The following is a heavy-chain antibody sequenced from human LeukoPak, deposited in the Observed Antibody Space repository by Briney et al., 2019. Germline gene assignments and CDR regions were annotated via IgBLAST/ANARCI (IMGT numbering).Heavy chain of an antibody. CDR3: ARDLGNCSGGSCYVNWFDP. J-gene: IGHJ5*02. CDR1: GGSISSYY. V-gene: IGHV4-59*01. Sequence: SETLSLTCSVSGGSISSYYCSWIRQPPGKGLEWLGYIYYSGSTNYNPSLKSRVTISVDTSKNQFSLKLSSVTAADTAVYYCARDLGNCSGGSCYVNWFDPWGQGTLVTVSS. CDR2: IYYSGST. D-gene: IGHD2-15*01.